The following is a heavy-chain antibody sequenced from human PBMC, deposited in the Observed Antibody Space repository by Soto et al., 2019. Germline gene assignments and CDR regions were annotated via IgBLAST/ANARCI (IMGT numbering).Heavy chain of an antibody. CDR1: GCTFSSYA. J-gene: IGHJ6*02. V-gene: IGHV1-69*13. Sequence: SVKVSCKASGCTFSSYAISWVRQAPGQGLEWMGGIIPIFGTANYAQKFQGRVTITADESTSTAYMELSSLRSEDTAVYYCASGRLDYDSSGYYYLAAPLGMDVWGQGTTVTVSS. CDR3: ASGRLDYDSSGYYYLAAPLGMDV. CDR2: IIPIFGTA. D-gene: IGHD3-22*01.